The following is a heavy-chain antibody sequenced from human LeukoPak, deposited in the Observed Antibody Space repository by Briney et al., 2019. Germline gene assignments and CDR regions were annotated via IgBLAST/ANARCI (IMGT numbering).Heavy chain of an antibody. D-gene: IGHD4-17*01. J-gene: IGHJ1*01. Sequence: GGSLRLSCVASGFTFSTYTMNWVRQAPGKGLEWVSSISSSSFFISYADSVKGRFTISRDNAKNSLYLQMKSLRAEDTAVYYCARDGAVTDEYFQHWGRGTLVTVSS. CDR2: ISSSSFFI. CDR1: GFTFSTYT. CDR3: ARDGAVTDEYFQH. V-gene: IGHV3-21*01.